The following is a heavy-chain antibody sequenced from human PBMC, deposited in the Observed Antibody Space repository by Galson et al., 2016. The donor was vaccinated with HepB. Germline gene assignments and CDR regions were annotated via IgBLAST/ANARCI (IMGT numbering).Heavy chain of an antibody. CDR2: VCGRCGYM. D-gene: IGHD6-19*01. J-gene: IGHJ4*02. Sequence: SLRLSCAASGVTFNKYGMTWVRQAPGKGLEWVSRVCGRCGYMTYAHTVKGRITIARDESKSTWYLHMNSLRAEDTAIYYCAIDPSQWHVLLFGNWAQGTLVTVSA. CDR3: AIDPSQWHVLLFGN. CDR1: GVTFNKYG. V-gene: IGHV3-23*01.